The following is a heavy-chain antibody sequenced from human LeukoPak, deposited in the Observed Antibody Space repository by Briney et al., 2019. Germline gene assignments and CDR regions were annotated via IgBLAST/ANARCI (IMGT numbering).Heavy chain of an antibody. Sequence: GRSLRLSCAASGFTFSAYGMHWVRQAPGKGLEWVAIVSYDGSNKYYSDSVKGRFTISRDNSKNTLYLQMNSLRSEDTAVYYCAPGGDGYNPAYFQHWGQGTLVTVSS. D-gene: IGHD5-24*01. J-gene: IGHJ1*01. CDR2: VSYDGSNK. CDR1: GFTFSAYG. V-gene: IGHV3-30*03. CDR3: APGGDGYNPAYFQH.